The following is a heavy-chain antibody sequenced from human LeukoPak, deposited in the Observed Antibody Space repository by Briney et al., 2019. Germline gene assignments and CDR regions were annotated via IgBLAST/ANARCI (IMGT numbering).Heavy chain of an antibody. CDR1: GFTVISNY. CDR2: IYSGGST. D-gene: IGHD3-3*01. Sequence: GGSLRLSCAASGFTVISNYMSWVRQAPGKGLEWVSVIYSGGSTYYADSVKGRFTISRDNSKNTLYLQMNSLRAEDTAVYCCARALPYDFWSGYYHDYWGQGTLVTVSS. CDR3: ARALPYDFWSGYYHDY. J-gene: IGHJ4*02. V-gene: IGHV3-66*02.